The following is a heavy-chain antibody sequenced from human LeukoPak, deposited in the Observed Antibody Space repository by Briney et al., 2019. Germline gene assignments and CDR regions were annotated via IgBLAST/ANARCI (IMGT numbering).Heavy chain of an antibody. CDR1: GYTFTSYD. CDR3: ARNWNYESYDY. D-gene: IGHD1-7*01. V-gene: IGHV1-8*01. CDR2: MNPNSGNT. Sequence: ASVKVSCKASGYTFTSYDINWVRQATGQGLEWMGWMNPNSGNTGYVQKFQGGVTMTRNTSISTAYMELSSLRSEDTAVYYCARNWNYESYDYWGQGTLVTVSS. J-gene: IGHJ4*02.